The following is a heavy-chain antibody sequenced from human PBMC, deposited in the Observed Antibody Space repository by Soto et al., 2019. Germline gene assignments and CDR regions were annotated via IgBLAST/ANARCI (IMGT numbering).Heavy chain of an antibody. CDR3: AREGIRIDILTGYYISFDAFDI. Sequence: GGSLRLSCAASGFTFSSYWMSWVRQAPGKGLEWVANIKQDGSEKYYVDSVKGRFTISRDNAKNSLYLQMNSLRAEDTAVYYCAREGIRIDILTGYYISFDAFDIWGQGTMVTVSS. J-gene: IGHJ3*02. V-gene: IGHV3-7*01. CDR1: GFTFSSYW. D-gene: IGHD3-9*01. CDR2: IKQDGSEK.